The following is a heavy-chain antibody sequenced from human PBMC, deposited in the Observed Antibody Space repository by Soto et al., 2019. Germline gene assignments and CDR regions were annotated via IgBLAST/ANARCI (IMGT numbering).Heavy chain of an antibody. D-gene: IGHD7-27*01. V-gene: IGHV3-30*03. CDR1: GFTFSRYD. Sequence: QVQLVESGGGVVQPGRSLRLSCTASGFTFSRYDMHWVRQAPGKGLEWVAVISYDGSNKYYADSVKGRFTISRDNSKNTLYLQMNSLRAEDTAVYYCARNWGYSPVNWFDPWGQGTLVTVSS. CDR2: ISYDGSNK. J-gene: IGHJ5*02. CDR3: ARNWGYSPVNWFDP.